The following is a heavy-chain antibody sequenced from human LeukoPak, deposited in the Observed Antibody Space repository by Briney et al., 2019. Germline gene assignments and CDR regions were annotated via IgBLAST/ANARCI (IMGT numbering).Heavy chain of an antibody. J-gene: IGHJ4*02. D-gene: IGHD6-13*01. CDR2: ISYDGSNK. Sequence: PGGSLRLSCAASGFTFSSYAMHWVRQAPGKGLEWVAVISYDGSNKYYADSVKGRFTISRDNAKNSLYLQMNSLRAEDTAVYYCARLRAAQTYDYWGQGTLVTVSS. V-gene: IGHV3-30-3*01. CDR1: GFTFSSYA. CDR3: ARLRAAQTYDY.